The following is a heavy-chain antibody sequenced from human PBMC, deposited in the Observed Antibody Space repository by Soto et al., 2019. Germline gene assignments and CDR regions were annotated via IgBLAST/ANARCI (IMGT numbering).Heavy chain of an antibody. CDR2: IYYSGST. CDR1: GGSISSYY. D-gene: IGHD2-2*01. V-gene: IGHV4-59*08. Sequence: TCTVSGGSISSYYWSWIRQPPGKGLEWIGYIYYSGSTNYNPSLKSRVTISVDTSKNQFSLKLSSVTAADTAVYYCARHEPLGYCSSTSCYAPVPNFDYWGQGTLVTVSS. CDR3: ARHEPLGYCSSTSCYAPVPNFDY. J-gene: IGHJ4*02.